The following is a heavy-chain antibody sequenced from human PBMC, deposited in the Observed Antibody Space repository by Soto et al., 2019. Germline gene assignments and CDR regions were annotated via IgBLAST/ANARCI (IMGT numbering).Heavy chain of an antibody. Sequence: QVQLVESGGGVVQPGRSLRLSCAASGFTFSSYAMHWVRQAPGKGLEWVAVISYDGSNKYYADSVKGRFTISRDNSXNTLYLQMNSLRAEDTAVYYCARATTTVVTPYYFDYWGQGTLVTVSS. V-gene: IGHV3-30-3*01. CDR2: ISYDGSNK. CDR3: ARATTTVVTPYYFDY. D-gene: IGHD4-17*01. CDR1: GFTFSSYA. J-gene: IGHJ4*02.